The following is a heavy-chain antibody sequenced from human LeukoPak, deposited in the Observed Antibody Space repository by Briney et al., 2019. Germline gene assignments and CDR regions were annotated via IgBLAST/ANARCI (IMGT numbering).Heavy chain of an antibody. V-gene: IGHV3-21*01. J-gene: IGHJ4*02. CDR2: ISSSSSYI. D-gene: IGHD3-3*01. CDR3: ARVPRDTIFGVVIFDY. Sequence: GGSLRLSCAASGFTFSSYSMSWVRQAPGKGLEWVSSISSSSSYIYYADSVKGRFTISRDNAKNSLYLQMNSLRAEDTAVYYCARVPRDTIFGVVIFDYWGQGTLATVSS. CDR1: GFTFSSYS.